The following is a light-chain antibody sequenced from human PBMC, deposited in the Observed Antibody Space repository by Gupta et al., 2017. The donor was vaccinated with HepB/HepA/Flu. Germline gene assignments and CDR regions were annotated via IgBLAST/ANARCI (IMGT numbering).Light chain of an antibody. V-gene: IGKV3-20*01. Sequence: EVVLTQSPGTLSLSPGERATLACWASQSVTRSDLAWYQQKPGQAPRLLVYGASSRATGIPDRFSGGGSGTDFTLTISRLEPEDFAVYYCQQYGSSPWTFGQGTKVEIK. J-gene: IGKJ1*01. CDR3: QQYGSSPWT. CDR1: QSVTRSD. CDR2: GAS.